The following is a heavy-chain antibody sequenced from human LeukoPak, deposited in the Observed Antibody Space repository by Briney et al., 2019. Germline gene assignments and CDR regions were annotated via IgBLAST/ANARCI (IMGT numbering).Heavy chain of an antibody. CDR2: ISSSSSYI. CDR1: GFTFSSYS. Sequence: GGSLRLSCAASGFTFSSYSMTWVRQAPGKGLEWVSSISSSSSYIYYADSVKGRFTISRDNAKNSLYLQMNSLRAGDTAVYYCARVIPLRSADYWGQGTLVTVSS. CDR3: ARVIPLRSADY. D-gene: IGHD3-16*01. V-gene: IGHV3-21*01. J-gene: IGHJ4*02.